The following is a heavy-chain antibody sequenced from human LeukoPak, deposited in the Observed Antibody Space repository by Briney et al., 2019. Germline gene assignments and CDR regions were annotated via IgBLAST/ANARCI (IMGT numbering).Heavy chain of an antibody. Sequence: GGSLRLSCAASGFIFGAYALHWVRQAPGKGLEWVAVISYDGSNKYYVDSVKGRITISRDKSKNTVYLQMNSLRVENTAVYYCARDAGTDGTYFDYWGQGTLVTVSS. J-gene: IGHJ4*02. CDR2: ISYDGSNK. D-gene: IGHD1-1*01. V-gene: IGHV3-30*04. CDR3: ARDAGTDGTYFDY. CDR1: GFIFGAYA.